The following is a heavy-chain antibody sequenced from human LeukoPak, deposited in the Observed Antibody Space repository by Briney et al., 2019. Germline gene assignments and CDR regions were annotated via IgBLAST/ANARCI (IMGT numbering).Heavy chain of an antibody. Sequence: PSETLSLTCTVSGGSISSGDYYWSWIRQPPGKGLEWIGYIYYSGSTYYNPSLKSRLTISGDTSKNQFSLRLSSVTAADTAVYYCARAVRGLTPYFDYWGQGTLVTVSS. J-gene: IGHJ4*02. D-gene: IGHD6-19*01. CDR1: GGSISSGDYY. V-gene: IGHV4-30-4*01. CDR2: IYYSGST. CDR3: ARAVRGLTPYFDY.